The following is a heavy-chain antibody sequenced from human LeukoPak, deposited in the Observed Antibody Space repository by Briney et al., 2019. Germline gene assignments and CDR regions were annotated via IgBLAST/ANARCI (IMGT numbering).Heavy chain of an antibody. CDR1: GDSISGDAFY. J-gene: IGHJ5*02. V-gene: IGHV4-31*11. CDR3: AKQFKSGAFDSFFDP. Sequence: SETLSLTCAVSGDSISGDAFYWTWLRQRPGKGLEWIGHIQYTGRSFPNPSLRSRLVFSVDTSEDRFSLNLTSVTAADTAVYFCAKQFKSGAFDSFFDPWGQGSLGNGSS. CDR2: IQYTGRS. D-gene: IGHD2-8*02.